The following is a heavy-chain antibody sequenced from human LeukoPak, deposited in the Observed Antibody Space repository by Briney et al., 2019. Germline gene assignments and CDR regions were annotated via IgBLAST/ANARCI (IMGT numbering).Heavy chain of an antibody. CDR2: IYYSGNT. J-gene: IGHJ4*02. CDR3: ARSTGSTMFIDY. Sequence: SETLSLTCTVSGGSISPYYWSWIRQPPGQGLEWLGYIYYSGNTDYNPSLKSRVAISVDTSKNQFSLKLSSVTAADTAVYYCARSTGSTMFIDYWGQGTLVTVSS. V-gene: IGHV4-59*01. CDR1: GGSISPYY. D-gene: IGHD3-10*02.